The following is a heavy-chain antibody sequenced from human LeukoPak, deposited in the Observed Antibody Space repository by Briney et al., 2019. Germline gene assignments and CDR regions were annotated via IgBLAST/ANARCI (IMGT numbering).Heavy chain of an antibody. V-gene: IGHV3-30*18. CDR2: ISYDGSNK. J-gene: IGHJ4*02. Sequence: PGGSLRLSCAASGFTFSSYAMSWVRQAPGKGLEWVAVISYDGSNKYYADSVKGRFTISRDNSKNTLYLQMNSLRAEDTAVYYCAKSNRAADLDCWGQGTLVTVSS. D-gene: IGHD6-13*01. CDR3: AKSNRAADLDC. CDR1: GFTFSSYA.